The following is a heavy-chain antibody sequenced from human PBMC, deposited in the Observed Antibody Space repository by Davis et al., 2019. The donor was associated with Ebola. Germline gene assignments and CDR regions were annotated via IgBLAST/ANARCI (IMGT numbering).Heavy chain of an antibody. CDR1: GGTFSSYA. CDR3: ARGLGYSGYDQFDY. Sequence: SVKVSCKASGGTFSSYAISWVRQAPGQGLEWMGGIIPIFGTANYAQKFQGRVTMTRNTSISTAYMELSSLRSEDTAVYYCARGLGYSGYDQFDYWGQGTLVTVSS. CDR2: IIPIFGTA. V-gene: IGHV1-69*05. J-gene: IGHJ4*02. D-gene: IGHD5-12*01.